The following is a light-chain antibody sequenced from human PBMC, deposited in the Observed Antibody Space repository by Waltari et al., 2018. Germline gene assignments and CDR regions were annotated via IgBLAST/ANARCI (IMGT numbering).Light chain of an antibody. V-gene: IGKV3-20*01. J-gene: IGKJ4*01. CDR2: GVS. Sequence: EIVLTQSPGALSLSPGERATLAFKASQSVSSSYLAWYQQKPGQAPRLLIYGVSSRATGIPDRFSGSGSGTDFTLTISRLEAEDFAVYYCQQYGSSPQTFGGGTKVEIK. CDR1: QSVSSSY. CDR3: QQYGSSPQT.